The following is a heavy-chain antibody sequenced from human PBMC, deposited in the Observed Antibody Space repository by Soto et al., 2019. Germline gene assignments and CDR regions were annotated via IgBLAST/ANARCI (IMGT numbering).Heavy chain of an antibody. J-gene: IGHJ4*02. V-gene: IGHV3-21*01. CDR2: ISSSSSDI. CDR3: ARDKTPVRNGDYTPIDY. CDR1: GFTFSSYS. D-gene: IGHD4-17*01. Sequence: EVQLVESGGGLVKPGGSLRLSCAASGFTFSSYSMNWVRQAPGKGLEWVSSISSSSSDIYYADSVKGRFTISRDNAKNSLYLQMNSLRAEDTAVYYCARDKTPVRNGDYTPIDYGGQGTLVTVSS.